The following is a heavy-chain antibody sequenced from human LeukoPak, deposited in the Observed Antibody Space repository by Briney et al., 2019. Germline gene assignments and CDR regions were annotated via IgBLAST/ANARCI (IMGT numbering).Heavy chain of an antibody. Sequence: SQTLSLTCTVSGGSISSGGYYWSWIRQHPGKGLEWIGYIYYSGSTYYNPSLKSRVTISVDTSKNQFSLKLSSVTAADTAVYYCARERGEYCTNGVCYNPDYWGQGTLVTVSS. CDR1: GGSISSGGYY. D-gene: IGHD2-8*01. V-gene: IGHV4-31*03. CDR3: ARERGEYCTNGVCYNPDY. J-gene: IGHJ4*02. CDR2: IYYSGST.